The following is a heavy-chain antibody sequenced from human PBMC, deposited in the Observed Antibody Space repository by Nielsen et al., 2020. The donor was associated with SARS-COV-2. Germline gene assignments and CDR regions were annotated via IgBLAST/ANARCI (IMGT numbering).Heavy chain of an antibody. V-gene: IGHV1-69*01. D-gene: IGHD6-13*01. CDR2: IIPIFGTA. J-gene: IGHJ4*02. CDR3: ARDPGYSGSWGDY. Sequence: WVRQAPGQGLEWMGGIIPIFGTANYAQKFQGRVTITADESTSTAYMELSSLRSEDTAVYYCARDPGYSGSWGDYWGQGTLVTVSS.